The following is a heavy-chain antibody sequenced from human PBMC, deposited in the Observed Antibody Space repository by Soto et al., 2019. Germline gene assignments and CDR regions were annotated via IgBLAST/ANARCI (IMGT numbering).Heavy chain of an antibody. J-gene: IGHJ4*02. CDR1: GFTFSIYS. Sequence: EVQLVESGGALVQPGESLRLSCAASGFTFSIYSMNWVRQAPGKGLEWVSYLSSSSGTIHYAESVKGRFTISRDNAKNLLFLQMSSLRDEDTAVYYCAREPRTAVGATGLFDYWGQGTLVTVSS. CDR2: LSSSSGTI. CDR3: AREPRTAVGATGLFDY. V-gene: IGHV3-48*02. D-gene: IGHD1-26*01.